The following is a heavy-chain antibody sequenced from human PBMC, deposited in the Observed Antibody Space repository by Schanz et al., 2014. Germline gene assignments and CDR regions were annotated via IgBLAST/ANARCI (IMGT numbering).Heavy chain of an antibody. J-gene: IGHJ4*02. Sequence: QVQLVQSGAEVKKPGASVRVSCKASGYSFTTYDVNWVRQATGQGLEWVGWISAFDDKTDYAQNFQGRLIMTTDTSTTTVYMELRGLRSDDTAVYYCARGGFFDSTSFDSWGQGTLVTVSS. CDR1: GYSFTTYD. V-gene: IGHV1-18*01. CDR3: ARGGFFDSTSFDS. D-gene: IGHD2-2*01. CDR2: ISAFDDKT.